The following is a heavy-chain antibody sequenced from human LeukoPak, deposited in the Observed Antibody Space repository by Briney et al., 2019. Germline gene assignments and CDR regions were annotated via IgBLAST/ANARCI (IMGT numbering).Heavy chain of an antibody. CDR2: VYPTGST. CDR3: AREGGFYRPLDF. CDR1: GATISSDY. J-gene: IGHJ4*02. Sequence: TSETLSLTCTVSGATISSDYWSWIRQPAGKGLEWIGRVYPTGSTNFSPSLENRVTMSIDTSKNHFSQNLSPFHAADTAVYYCAREGGFYRPLDFSGQGTLVTVSS. V-gene: IGHV4-4*07. D-gene: IGHD3-3*01.